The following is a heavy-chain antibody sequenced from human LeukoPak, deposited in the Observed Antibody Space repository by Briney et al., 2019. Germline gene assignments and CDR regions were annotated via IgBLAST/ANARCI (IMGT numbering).Heavy chain of an antibody. Sequence: GGSLRLSCAASGFTFSSYSLNWVRQPPGKGLEWVSSISSSSSYIYYADSMRGRFTISRDNAKSSLYLQMNSLRAEDTAVYYCARMGAATGTGMDVWGQGATVTVSS. J-gene: IGHJ6*02. CDR3: ARMGAATGTGMDV. CDR2: ISSSSSYI. D-gene: IGHD6-13*01. V-gene: IGHV3-21*01. CDR1: GFTFSSYS.